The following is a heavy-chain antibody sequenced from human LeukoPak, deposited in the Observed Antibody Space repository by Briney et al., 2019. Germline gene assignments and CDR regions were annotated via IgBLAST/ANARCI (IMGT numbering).Heavy chain of an antibody. V-gene: IGHV3-53*01. D-gene: IGHD2/OR15-2a*01. CDR2: IYSGGNT. Sequence: GGSLRLSCAVSGFTVSINSMSWVRQAPGKGLEWVSFIYSGGNTHYSDSVKGRFTISRDNSKNTLYLQMNSLRAEDTAVYYCARRAGEYSHPYDYWGQGTLVTVSS. CDR1: GFTVSINS. CDR3: ARRAGEYSHPYDY. J-gene: IGHJ4*02.